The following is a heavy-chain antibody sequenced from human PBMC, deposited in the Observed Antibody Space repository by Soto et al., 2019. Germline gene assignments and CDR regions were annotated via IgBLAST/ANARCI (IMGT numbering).Heavy chain of an antibody. CDR3: AATFPYYYGSGSPSYYYGMDV. V-gene: IGHV1-58*02. Sequence: SVKVSCKVSGYTLTELSMHWVRQARGQRLEWIGWIVVGSGNTNYAQKFQERVTITRDMSTSTAYMELSSLRSEDTAVYYCAATFPYYYGSGSPSYYYGMDVWGQGTTVTVSS. CDR1: GYTLTELS. J-gene: IGHJ6*02. CDR2: IVVGSGNT. D-gene: IGHD3-10*01.